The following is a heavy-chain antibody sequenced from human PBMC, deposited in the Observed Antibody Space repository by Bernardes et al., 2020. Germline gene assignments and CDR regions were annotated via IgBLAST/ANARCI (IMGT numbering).Heavy chain of an antibody. V-gene: IGHV3-11*01. J-gene: IGHJ3*02. CDR2: ISSSGDTI. CDR1: GFTFSDYY. D-gene: IGHD5-18*01. Sequence: GGSLSVSCASSGFTFSDYYMTWIRQAPGKGLEWVSYISSSGDTIYYADSVKGRFTISRHNAKNSLYLHMNSLRVEDTAVYYCAREAGYSPIWGQGTMVTVSS. CDR3: AREAGYSPI.